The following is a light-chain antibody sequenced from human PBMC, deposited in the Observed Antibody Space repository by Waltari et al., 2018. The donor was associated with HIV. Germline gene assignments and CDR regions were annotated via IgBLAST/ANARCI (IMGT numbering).Light chain of an antibody. Sequence: ETFLPRSPGPLSLSPGEGPTLSCRARQNIGSTYLTWYQQKPGQAPRLLIYGASTRATGMPDRFSGSGSGTDFTLSISRLEPEDFAVYYCQQYGSSLGTFGQGTKLEIK. CDR2: GAS. CDR1: QNIGSTY. V-gene: IGKV3-20*01. CDR3: QQYGSSLGT. J-gene: IGKJ2*01.